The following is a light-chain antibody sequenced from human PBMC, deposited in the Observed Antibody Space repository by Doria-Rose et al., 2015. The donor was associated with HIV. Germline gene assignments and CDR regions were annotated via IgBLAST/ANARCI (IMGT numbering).Light chain of an antibody. CDR1: SSNIGAGFD. Sequence: QTVVTQEPSVSGAPGQRVAISCTGSSSNIGAGFDVNWYQQFPGTAPKLLIHGNTNRPSGVPDRLSGSKSGTSASLAISGLRAEDEADYYCQSYDSRLSVYVFGTGTKVTVL. V-gene: IGLV1-40*01. J-gene: IGLJ1*01. CDR3: QSYDSRLSVYV. CDR2: GNT.